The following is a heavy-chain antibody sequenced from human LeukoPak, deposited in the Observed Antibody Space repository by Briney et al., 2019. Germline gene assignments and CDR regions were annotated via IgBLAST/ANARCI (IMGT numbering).Heavy chain of an antibody. V-gene: IGHV4-59*01. CDR2: IYYTGSA. D-gene: IGHD5-24*01. Sequence: SETLSLTCTVSGGSISFYYGSWIRQPPGKGLEWIGYIYYTGSANYHPSLKSRVTMSVDTSKNQFSLKLSSVTAADTAVYYCARGRDGYDNWGQGTLVTVSS. CDR1: GGSISFYY. CDR3: ARGRDGYDN. J-gene: IGHJ4*02.